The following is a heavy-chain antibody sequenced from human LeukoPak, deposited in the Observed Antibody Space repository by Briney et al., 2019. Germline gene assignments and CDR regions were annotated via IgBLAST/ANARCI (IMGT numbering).Heavy chain of an antibody. CDR1: GGSISSSSYY. D-gene: IGHD1-26*01. CDR2: IYYSGST. Sequence: SETLSLTCTVSGGSISSSSYYWGWIRQPPGKGLEWIGSIYYSGSTYYNPSLESRVTISVDTSKNQFSLKLSSVTAADTAVYYCARHSYSGSHLWGQGTLVTVSS. J-gene: IGHJ5*02. CDR3: ARHSYSGSHL. V-gene: IGHV4-39*01.